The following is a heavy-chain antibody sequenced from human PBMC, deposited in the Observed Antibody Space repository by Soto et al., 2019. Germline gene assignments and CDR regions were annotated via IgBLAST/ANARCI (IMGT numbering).Heavy chain of an antibody. Sequence: SGGSLRLSCAASGFTFDDYGMSWVRQARGKGLEWVSGINWNGGSTGYADSVKGRFTISRDNAKNSLYLQMNSLRAEDTALYYCARVPPGGYSGYDSAFDIWGQGTMVTVSS. J-gene: IGHJ3*02. CDR1: GFTFDDYG. D-gene: IGHD5-12*01. CDR2: INWNGGST. CDR3: ARVPPGGYSGYDSAFDI. V-gene: IGHV3-20*04.